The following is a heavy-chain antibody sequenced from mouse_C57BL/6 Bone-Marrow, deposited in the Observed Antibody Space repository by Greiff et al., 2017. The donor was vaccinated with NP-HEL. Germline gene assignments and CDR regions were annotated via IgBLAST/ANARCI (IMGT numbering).Heavy chain of an antibody. D-gene: IGHD2-2*01. V-gene: IGHV2-2*01. Sequence: QVQLKESGPGLVQPSQSLSITCTVSGFSLTSYGVHWVRQSPGKGLEWLGVIWSGGRTDYNAAFISRLSISKDKTKSQGSFKMNSLQADDTAIYYCARIGVFYYGCDVGDFAKDYWGQGTSVTVSS. J-gene: IGHJ4*01. CDR3: ARIGVFYYGCDVGDFAKDY. CDR2: IWSGGRT. CDR1: GFSLTSYG.